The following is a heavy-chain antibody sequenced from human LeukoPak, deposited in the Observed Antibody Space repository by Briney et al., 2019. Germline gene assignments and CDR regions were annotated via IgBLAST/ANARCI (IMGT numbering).Heavy chain of an antibody. D-gene: IGHD5-18*01. CDR1: GGSISSYY. Sequence: PSETLSLTCTVSGGSISSYYWSWVRQPPGKGLEWIGYIYYIGSTNYNPSLKSRVTISVDTSKNQFSLKLSSVTAADTAVYYCARSRGCSYGTTFLDYWGQGTLVTVSS. J-gene: IGHJ4*02. CDR2: IYYIGST. V-gene: IGHV4-59*08. CDR3: ARSRGCSYGTTFLDY.